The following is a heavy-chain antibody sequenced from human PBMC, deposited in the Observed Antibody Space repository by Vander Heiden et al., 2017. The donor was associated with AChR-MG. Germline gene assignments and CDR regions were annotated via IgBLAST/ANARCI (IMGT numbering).Heavy chain of an antibody. Sequence: VQLQQWGAGLLKPSENMSPACAVDGGSFSGYRRSWNRQLSGKELEWIGEINHSGRTNYNPSLKSRVTISVDTSKNQFTLKLSSVTAADTAVYYCARGRNGYYYDSSGYYFRLWGQGTLVTVSS. CDR1: GGSFSGYR. D-gene: IGHD3-22*01. CDR2: INHSGRT. CDR3: ARGRNGYYYDSSGYYFRL. V-gene: IGHV4-34*01. J-gene: IGHJ4*02.